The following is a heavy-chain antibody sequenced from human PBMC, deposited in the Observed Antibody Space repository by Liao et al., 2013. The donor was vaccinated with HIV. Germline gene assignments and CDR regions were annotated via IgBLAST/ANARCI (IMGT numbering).Heavy chain of an antibody. CDR3: ARLQRWGLGYLDL. V-gene: IGHV4-61*02. J-gene: IGHJ5*02. Sequence: QVRLQESGPGLVKPSQTLSLACTVSGDSISSSSYYWSWIRQPAGRGLEWIGRISGTGIPNYSPSLGSRVTISTDTSKNQFSLRLSFVTAADTAVYYCARLQRWGLGYLDLWGQGTLVTVSS. CDR1: GDSISSSSYY. CDR2: ISGTGIP. D-gene: IGHD2-21*01.